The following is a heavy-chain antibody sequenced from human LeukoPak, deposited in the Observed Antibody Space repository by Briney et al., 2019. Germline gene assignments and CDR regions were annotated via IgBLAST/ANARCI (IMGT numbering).Heavy chain of an antibody. V-gene: IGHV3-23*01. D-gene: IGHD3-10*01. CDR1: GFTFSSYA. J-gene: IGHJ4*02. CDR3: AKELLWFGELGPGFDY. CDR2: ISGSGGST. Sequence: GGSLRLSCAASGFTFSSYAMSWVRQAPGKGLEWVSAISGSGGSTYYADSVKGRFTISRDNSKNTLYLQMNSLRAEDTAVYYCAKELLWFGELGPGFDYWGQGTLVTVSS.